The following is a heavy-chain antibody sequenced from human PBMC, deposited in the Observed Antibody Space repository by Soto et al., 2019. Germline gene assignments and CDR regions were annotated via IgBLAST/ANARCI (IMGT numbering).Heavy chain of an antibody. Sequence: QVQLQESGPGLVKPSETLSLTCTVSGGSISSYYWGWIRRPPGKGLEWIGYIYYSGRSNYNPSLKSRVTISVDTSKNRFSLKLNSVTAADTAVYYCARVFRYDSSDYQEGHDAFDIWGQGTMVTVSS. CDR3: ARVFRYDSSDYQEGHDAFDI. D-gene: IGHD3-22*01. V-gene: IGHV4-59*01. CDR2: IYYSGRS. CDR1: GGSISSYY. J-gene: IGHJ3*02.